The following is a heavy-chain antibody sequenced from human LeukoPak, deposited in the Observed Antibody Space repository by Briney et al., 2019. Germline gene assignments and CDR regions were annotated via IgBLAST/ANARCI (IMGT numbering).Heavy chain of an antibody. CDR3: ARALEVAGTGLSR. CDR1: GYTFTGYH. Sequence: ASVKVSCKASGYTFTGYHIHWVRQAPGQGLEWMGRINPYSGDTNFAQKFQGRVTMTSDTSISTAYVELSRLRSDETAVYYCARALEVAGTGLSRWGQGTLVTVSS. CDR2: INPYSGDT. J-gene: IGHJ4*02. D-gene: IGHD6-19*01. V-gene: IGHV1-2*06.